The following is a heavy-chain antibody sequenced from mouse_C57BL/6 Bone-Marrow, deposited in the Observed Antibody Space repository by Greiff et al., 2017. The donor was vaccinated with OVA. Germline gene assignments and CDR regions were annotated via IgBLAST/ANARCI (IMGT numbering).Heavy chain of an antibody. D-gene: IGHD1-1*01. CDR2: IYPGSGST. V-gene: IGHV1-55*01. CDR1: GYTFTSYW. Sequence: QVQLQQSGAELVKPGASVKMSCKASGYTFTSYWITWVKQRPGQGLEWIGDIYPGSGSTNYKEKFKSQATLTVDTSSSTVYMQLSSLTSEDSAVYYCANYHYCYGDSPFAYWGQGTLVTVSA. CDR3: ANYHYCYGDSPFAY. J-gene: IGHJ3*01.